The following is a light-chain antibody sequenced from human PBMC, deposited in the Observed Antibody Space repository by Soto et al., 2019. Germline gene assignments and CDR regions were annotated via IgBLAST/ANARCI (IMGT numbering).Light chain of an antibody. J-gene: IGKJ1*01. V-gene: IGKV1-12*01. CDR3: QQADSIPWT. CDR2: AAS. CDR1: HDINTY. Sequence: GDTFTITCRASHDINTYLGWYQQKPGKAPRLLIYAASSLQSGVPSRFSGLESGTDSSLTISSLQPEDFAIYYCQQADSIPWTLGQGTKVDIK.